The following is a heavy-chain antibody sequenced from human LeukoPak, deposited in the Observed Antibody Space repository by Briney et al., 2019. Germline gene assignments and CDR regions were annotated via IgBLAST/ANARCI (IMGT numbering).Heavy chain of an antibody. Sequence: GGSLRLSCEASGFTFSSYAMTWVRQAPGKGLKWVSGIYASGSATHYADTVKGRFTISRDNSKNTLYLQMNSLRAEDTAVYYCAKRPRDSSGYYLGAFDMWGQRTMVTVSS. D-gene: IGHD3-22*01. CDR2: IYASGSAT. J-gene: IGHJ3*02. V-gene: IGHV3-23*01. CDR3: AKRPRDSSGYYLGAFDM. CDR1: GFTFSSYA.